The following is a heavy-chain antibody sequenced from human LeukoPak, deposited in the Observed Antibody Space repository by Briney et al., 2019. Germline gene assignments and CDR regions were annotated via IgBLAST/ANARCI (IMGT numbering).Heavy chain of an antibody. D-gene: IGHD6-13*01. CDR3: AGSKYSSSQDY. J-gene: IGHJ4*02. Sequence: GGSLRLSCAASGFTLSSYEMNWVRQAPGKGLEWVSYISSSGSTIYHADSVKGRFTISRDNAKNSLYLQLNSLRAEDTAVYYCAGSKYSSSQDYWGQGTLLTVSS. CDR1: GFTLSSYE. V-gene: IGHV3-48*03. CDR2: ISSSGSTI.